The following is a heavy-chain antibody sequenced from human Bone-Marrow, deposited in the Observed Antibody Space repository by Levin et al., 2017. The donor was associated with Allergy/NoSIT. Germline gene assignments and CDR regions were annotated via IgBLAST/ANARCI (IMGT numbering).Heavy chain of an antibody. CDR2: ISYDGSNK. D-gene: IGHD5-18*01. J-gene: IGHJ4*02. Sequence: GGSLRLSCAASGFTFSSYGMHWVRQAPGKGLEWVAVISYDGSNKYYADSVKGRFTISRDNSKNTLYLQMNSLRAEDTAVYYCAKGDGYSYGSYFDYWGQGTLVTVSS. CDR3: AKGDGYSYGSYFDY. CDR1: GFTFSSYG. V-gene: IGHV3-30*18.